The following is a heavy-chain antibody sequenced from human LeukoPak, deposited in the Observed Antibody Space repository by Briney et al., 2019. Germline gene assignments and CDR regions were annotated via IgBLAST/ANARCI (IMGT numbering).Heavy chain of an antibody. D-gene: IGHD3-3*01. J-gene: IGHJ4*02. CDR2: IYYSGST. CDR1: GGSISSSSYY. CDR3: AREVRDYDFWSGSSADY. V-gene: IGHV4-39*07. Sequence: SETLSLTCTVSGGSISSSSYYWGWIRQPPGKELEWIGSIYYSGSTYYNPSLKSRVTISVDTSKNQFSLKLSSVTAADTAVYYCAREVRDYDFWSGSSADYWGQGTLVTVSS.